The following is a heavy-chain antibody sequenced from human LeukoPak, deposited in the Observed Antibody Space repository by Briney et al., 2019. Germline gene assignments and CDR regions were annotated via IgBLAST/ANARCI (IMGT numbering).Heavy chain of an antibody. Sequence: GGSLRLSCAASGFTFSSYGMHWVRQAPGKGLEWVAFIRYDGSNKYYADSVKGRFTISRDNSKNTLYLQMNSLRAEDTAVYYCAKDSSRLAVVPAAHYYWGQGTLVTVSS. D-gene: IGHD2-2*01. CDR1: GFTFSSYG. J-gene: IGHJ4*02. CDR3: AKDSSRLAVVPAAHYY. V-gene: IGHV3-30*02. CDR2: IRYDGSNK.